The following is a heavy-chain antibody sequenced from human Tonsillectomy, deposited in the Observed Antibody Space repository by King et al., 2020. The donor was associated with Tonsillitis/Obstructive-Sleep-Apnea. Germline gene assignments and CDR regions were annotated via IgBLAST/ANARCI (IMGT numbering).Heavy chain of an antibody. Sequence: VQLQQWGAGLLKPSETLSLTCAVYGGSFSGYYWSWIRQPPGRGLEWIGEIDHSGSTNYNPSLKSRVTISLDTSKKQFSLELGSGTAADTAVYYCAGEMAYGVYAFDIWGQGTMITVSS. J-gene: IGHJ3*02. D-gene: IGHD4-17*01. CDR3: AGEMAYGVYAFDI. CDR2: IDHSGST. CDR1: GGSFSGYY. V-gene: IGHV4-34*01.